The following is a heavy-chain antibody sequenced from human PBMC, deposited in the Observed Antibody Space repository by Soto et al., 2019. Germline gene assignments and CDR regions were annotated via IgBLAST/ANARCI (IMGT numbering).Heavy chain of an antibody. D-gene: IGHD3-3*01. V-gene: IGHV1-2*04. CDR3: AGSSDYDFWSGLSNNWFDP. J-gene: IGHJ5*02. Sequence: ASVKVSCKASGYTFTGYYMHWVRQAPGQGLEWMGWINPNSGGTNYAQKFQGWVTMTRDTSISTAYMELSRLRSDDTAVYYCAGSSDYDFWSGLSNNWFDPWGQGTLVTVSS. CDR2: INPNSGGT. CDR1: GYTFTGYY.